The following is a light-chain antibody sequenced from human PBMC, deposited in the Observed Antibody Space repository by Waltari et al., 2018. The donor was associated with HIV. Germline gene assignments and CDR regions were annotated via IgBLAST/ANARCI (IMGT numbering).Light chain of an antibody. CDR3: QVWDSSHYHRGV. V-gene: IGLV3-21*02. J-gene: IGLJ3*02. CDR2: YDT. Sequence: SYVLTQPPSVSVAPGQTARISCVGNNIGSKSVQWYQQRPGQAPILVVYYDTGRPPGIRGRISGSNSGNTATLTISRVEAGDEADYYCQVWDSSHYHRGVFGGGTNLTVL. CDR1: NIGSKS.